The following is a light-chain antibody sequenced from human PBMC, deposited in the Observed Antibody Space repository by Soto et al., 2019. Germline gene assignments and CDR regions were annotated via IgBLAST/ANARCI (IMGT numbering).Light chain of an antibody. CDR3: QQHNNWPLS. CDR2: DAS. J-gene: IGKJ1*01. CDR1: QSVSSN. Sequence: EIVMTQSPATLSVSPGERATLSCRASQSVSSNLAWYQQKPGQAPRLLIYDASTRATGIPARFSGSGSGTEFTLTISSLQSEDFAVYYCQQHNNWPLSFGQGTKVEIK. V-gene: IGKV3D-15*01.